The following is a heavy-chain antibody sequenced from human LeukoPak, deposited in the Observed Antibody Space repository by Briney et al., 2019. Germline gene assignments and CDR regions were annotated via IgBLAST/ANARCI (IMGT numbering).Heavy chain of an antibody. CDR1: GGSISSYY. V-gene: IGHV4-59*01. CDR3: ARVLLPYYDSSGY. Sequence: SETLSLTCTVSGGSISSYYWSWIRQPPGKGLEWIGYIYYSGSTNYNPSLKSRVTISVDTSRNQFSLNLSSVTAADTAVYYCARVLLPYYDSSGYWGQGTLVTVSS. D-gene: IGHD3-22*01. CDR2: IYYSGST. J-gene: IGHJ4*02.